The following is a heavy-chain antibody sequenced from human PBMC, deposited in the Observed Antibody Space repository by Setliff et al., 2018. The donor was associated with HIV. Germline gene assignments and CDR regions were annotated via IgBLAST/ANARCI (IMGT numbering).Heavy chain of an antibody. CDR1: GGSTSNYF. Sequence: SETLSLTCTVSGGSTSNYFWSWIRQPPGKGLEWMGYIYHSGNTKYTPSLKSRATISQDTSKKQVSLRLTSVTTADTAVYYCARVGWGSVFDVWGQGTTVTVSS. V-gene: IGHV4-59*01. CDR2: IYHSGNT. CDR3: ARVGWGSVFDV. D-gene: IGHD3-16*01. J-gene: IGHJ3*01.